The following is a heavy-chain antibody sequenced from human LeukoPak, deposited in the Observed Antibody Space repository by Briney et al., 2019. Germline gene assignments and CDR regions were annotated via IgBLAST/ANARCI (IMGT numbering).Heavy chain of an antibody. CDR2: IKSKTDGGTK. D-gene: IGHD3-3*01. Sequence: PGGSLRLSFAASGFTFSNDWMKWVRQAPGKGLEWVGRIKSKTDGGTKDYAAPEKGRFTISRDDSKNTLYLQMNSLKTEDTAVYYCTTDLGPAYYDFGSGHDSYYYYGMDVWGQGTTVTVSS. J-gene: IGHJ6*02. V-gene: IGHV3-15*07. CDR1: GFTFSNDW. CDR3: TTDLGPAYYDFGSGHDSYYYYGMDV.